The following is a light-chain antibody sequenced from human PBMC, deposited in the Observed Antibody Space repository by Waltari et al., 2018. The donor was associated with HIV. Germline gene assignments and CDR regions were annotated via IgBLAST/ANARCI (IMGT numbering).Light chain of an antibody. CDR3: SSYVGSNRV. CDR1: SSAVGAYHY. CDR2: EVN. J-gene: IGLJ3*02. Sequence: QSALTQPPSASGSPGQSVTIPCTGISSAVGAYHYSSWYQQHPGKAPQLMIYEVNKRPSGVPDRFSGSKSGNTASLTVSGLQAEDEADYYCSSYVGSNRVFGGGTKLTVL. V-gene: IGLV2-8*01.